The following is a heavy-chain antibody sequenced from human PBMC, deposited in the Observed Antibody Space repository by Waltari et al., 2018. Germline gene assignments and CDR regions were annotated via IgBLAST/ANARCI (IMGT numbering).Heavy chain of an antibody. Sequence: QVQLVQSGAEVKKPGASMKVSCKASGYTLTGSYMHWVRQAPGQGLEWMGRFNPNSGGTNYAQKFQGRVTMTRDTSISTAYMELSRLRSDDTAVYYCARAPVGATTNRVDPWGQGTLVTVSS. D-gene: IGHD1-26*01. J-gene: IGHJ5*02. CDR2: FNPNSGGT. CDR3: ARAPVGATTNRVDP. V-gene: IGHV1-2*06. CDR1: GYTLTGSY.